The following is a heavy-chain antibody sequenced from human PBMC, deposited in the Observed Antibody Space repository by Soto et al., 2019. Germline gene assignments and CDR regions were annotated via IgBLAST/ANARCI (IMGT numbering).Heavy chain of an antibody. CDR2: IIPIFGTA. D-gene: IGHD6-13*01. CDR3: ASPPSKQQLVKFAFDI. V-gene: IGHV1-69*13. J-gene: IGHJ3*02. Sequence: SVKVSCKASGGTFSSYAISWVRQAPGQGLEWMGGIIPIFGTANYAQKFQGRVTITADESTSTAYMELSSLRSEDTAVYYCASPPSKQQLVKFAFDIWGQGTMVTVSS. CDR1: GGTFSSYA.